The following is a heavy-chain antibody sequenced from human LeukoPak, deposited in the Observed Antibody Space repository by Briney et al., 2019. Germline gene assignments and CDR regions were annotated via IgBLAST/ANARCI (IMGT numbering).Heavy chain of an antibody. J-gene: IGHJ4*02. CDR1: GFTSSNYA. CDR3: AREPPNCSGGSCYTFDY. V-gene: IGHV3-30*04. D-gene: IGHD2-15*01. CDR2: ISYDGSDK. Sequence: GRSLRLSCAASGFTSSNYAMHWVRQAPGKGLEWVAVISYDGSDKYYADSVKGRFTISRDNSKNTLYLQMNSLRAEDTAVYYCAREPPNCSGGSCYTFDYWGQGTLVTVSS.